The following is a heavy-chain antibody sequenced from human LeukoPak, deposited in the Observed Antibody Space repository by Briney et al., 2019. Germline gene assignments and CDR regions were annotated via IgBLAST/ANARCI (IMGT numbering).Heavy chain of an antibody. CDR3: ARGTNPGIPVAGHDY. D-gene: IGHD6-19*01. Sequence: SVKVSCKASGYTFTTYGISWVRQAPGQGLEWMGGIIPIFGTANYAQKFQGRVTIIADESTSTAHMELSSLRSEDTAVYYCARGTNPGIPVAGHDYWGQGTLVTVSS. J-gene: IGHJ4*02. V-gene: IGHV1-69*13. CDR1: GYTFTTYG. CDR2: IIPIFGTA.